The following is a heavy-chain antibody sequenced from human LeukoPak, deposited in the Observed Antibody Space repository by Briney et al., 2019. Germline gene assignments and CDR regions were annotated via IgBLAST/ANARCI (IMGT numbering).Heavy chain of an antibody. CDR1: GFTFSSYW. J-gene: IGHJ4*02. CDR3: ASGYARSARHQSDF. D-gene: IGHD5-12*01. CDR2: INSDGSST. Sequence: GGSLRLSCAASGFTFSSYWMHWVRQAPGKGLVWVSRINSDGSSTSYADSVKGRFTISRDNAKNTLYLQMNSLRAEDTAVYYCASGYARSARHQSDFWGQGTVVTVSP. V-gene: IGHV3-74*01.